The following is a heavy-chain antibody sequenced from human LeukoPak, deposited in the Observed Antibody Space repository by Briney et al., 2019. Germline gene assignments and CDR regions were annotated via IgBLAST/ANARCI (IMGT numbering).Heavy chain of an antibody. CDR3: ARVQEWSGSYYYEYFQH. J-gene: IGHJ1*01. CDR1: GGSISSYY. CDR2: IYYSGST. V-gene: IGHV4-59*01. Sequence: PSETLSLTCTVSGGSISSYYWSWIRQPPGKGLEWIGYIYYSGSTNYNPSLKSRVTISVDTSKNQFSLKLSSVTAADTAVYYCARVQEWSGSYYYEYFQHWGQGTLVTVSS. D-gene: IGHD1-26*01.